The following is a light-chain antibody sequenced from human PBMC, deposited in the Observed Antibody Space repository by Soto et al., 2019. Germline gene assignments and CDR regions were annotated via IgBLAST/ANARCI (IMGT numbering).Light chain of an antibody. J-gene: IGLJ1*01. CDR3: SSHTMGDFYA. Sequence: QSALTQPASVSGSPGQSITISCTGTRSDADAYKSVSWYQHYPGKAPELIIFEVSNRPSGVSNRFSGSKSGNTASLTISGLQVEDEADYYCSSHTMGDFYAFGSGTKLTVL. CDR1: RSDADAYKS. CDR2: EVS. V-gene: IGLV2-14*01.